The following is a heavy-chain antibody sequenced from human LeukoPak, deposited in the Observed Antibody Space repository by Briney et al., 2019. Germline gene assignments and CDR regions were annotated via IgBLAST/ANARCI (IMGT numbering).Heavy chain of an antibody. Sequence: GESLKISCKGSGYSFTSYWIGWVRPLPGKGLEWMGIIYPGDSNTRYRPSFQGQVTFSVDKSISTAYLQWSSLKASDTAMYYCATQSVTTAPFDIWGQGTMVTVSS. CDR3: ATQSVTTAPFDI. V-gene: IGHV5-51*01. J-gene: IGHJ3*02. CDR1: GYSFTSYW. D-gene: IGHD4-17*01. CDR2: IYPGDSNT.